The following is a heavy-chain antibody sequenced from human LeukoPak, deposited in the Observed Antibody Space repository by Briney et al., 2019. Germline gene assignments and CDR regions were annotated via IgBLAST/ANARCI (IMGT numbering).Heavy chain of an antibody. CDR3: ARGLKGYGSGSYYIGHSLDY. CDR2: IRYDGSNK. Sequence: GGSLRLSCAASGFTFSSYGMHWVRQAPGKGLEWVAFIRYDGSNKYYADSVKGRFTISRDNSKNTLYLQMNSLRAEDTAVYYCARGLKGYGSGSYYIGHSLDYWGQGTLVTVSS. V-gene: IGHV3-30*02. CDR1: GFTFSSYG. D-gene: IGHD3-10*01. J-gene: IGHJ4*02.